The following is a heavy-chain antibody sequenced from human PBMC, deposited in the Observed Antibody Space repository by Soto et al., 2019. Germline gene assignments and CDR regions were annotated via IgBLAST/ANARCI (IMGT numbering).Heavy chain of an antibody. D-gene: IGHD6-13*01. V-gene: IGHV1-69*02. Sequence: ASVKVSCKASGGTFSSYTISWVRQAPGQGLEWMGRIIPILGIANYAQKFQGRVTITADKSTSTAYMELSSLRSEDTAVYYCARGGSSWNYYYYYMDVWGKGTTVTVSS. CDR1: GGTFSSYT. CDR2: IIPILGIA. CDR3: ARGGSSWNYYYYYMDV. J-gene: IGHJ6*03.